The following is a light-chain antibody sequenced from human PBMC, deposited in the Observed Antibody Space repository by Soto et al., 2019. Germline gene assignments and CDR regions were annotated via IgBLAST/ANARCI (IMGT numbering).Light chain of an antibody. J-gene: IGLJ2*01. CDR2: TND. CDR1: RSNIGSNT. V-gene: IGLV1-44*01. Sequence: QSVLTQPPSASGAPGQRVAISCSGSRSNIGSNTVNWYQQLPGTAPKVLIYTNDQRPSGVPDRFSGSKSGTSASLAISGLQSEDEADYYCAAWDDSLIGVVFGGGTKLTVL. CDR3: AAWDDSLIGVV.